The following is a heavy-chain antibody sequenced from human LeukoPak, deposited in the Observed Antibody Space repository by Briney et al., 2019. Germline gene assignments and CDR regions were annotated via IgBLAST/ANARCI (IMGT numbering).Heavy chain of an antibody. CDR2: ISSSTSYI. CDR1: GFTFSSYS. D-gene: IGHD4-17*01. V-gene: IGHV3-21*01. J-gene: IGHJ4*02. CDR3: AGTGGSTVSHSYY. Sequence: KPGGSLRLSCAASGFTFSSYSMNWIRQAPGKGLEWVSSISSSTSYIYYADSVKGRFTISKDNAKNSLYLQMNSLRAEDTAVYYCAGTGGSTVSHSYYWGQGTLVTVSS.